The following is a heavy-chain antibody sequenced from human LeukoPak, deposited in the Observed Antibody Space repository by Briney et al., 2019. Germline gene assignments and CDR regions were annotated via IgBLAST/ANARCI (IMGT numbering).Heavy chain of an antibody. D-gene: IGHD3-9*01. J-gene: IGHJ6*04. CDR3: ARGAILTGTSL. Sequence: SETLSLTCTVSGGYISSYYWSWIRQPPGKGLEWIGYIYYGGSPKYNPSLKSRVTISLDTSKSQFSLNPTSVTAAGTAMYYCARGAILTGTSLWGKGTTVTISS. V-gene: IGHV4-59*01. CDR1: GGYISSYY. CDR2: IYYGGSP.